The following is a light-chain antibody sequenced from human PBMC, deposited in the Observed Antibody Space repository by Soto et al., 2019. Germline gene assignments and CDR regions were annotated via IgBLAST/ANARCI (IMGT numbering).Light chain of an antibody. CDR3: QKYDSSPLT. J-gene: IGKJ4*01. CDR2: GAS. V-gene: IGKV3-20*01. CDR1: QSVSSSY. Sequence: EIVLTQSPGTLSLSPGERATLSCRASQSVSSSYLAWYQQKPGQAPRLLIYGASSRATCIPDRFSGSGSGTDFTLTISSLEPEDFAVYSCQKYDSSPLTFGGGTTVEIK.